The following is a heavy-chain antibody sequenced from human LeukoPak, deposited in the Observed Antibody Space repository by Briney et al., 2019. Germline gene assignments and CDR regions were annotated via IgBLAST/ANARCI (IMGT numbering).Heavy chain of an antibody. CDR1: GFTFDDYT. CDR2: ISYDGSNK. J-gene: IGHJ4*02. V-gene: IGHV3-30*18. D-gene: IGHD3-10*01. CDR3: AKGRGYYGSGSYNY. Sequence: PGGSLRLSCAASGFTFDDYTMHWVRQAPGKGLEWVAVISYDGSNKYYADSVKGRFTISRDNSKNTLYLQMNSLRAEDTAVYYCAKGRGYYGSGSYNYWGQGTLVTVSS.